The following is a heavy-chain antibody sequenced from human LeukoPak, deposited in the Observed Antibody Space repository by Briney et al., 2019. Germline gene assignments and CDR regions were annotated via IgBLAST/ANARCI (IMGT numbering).Heavy chain of an antibody. D-gene: IGHD3-3*01. CDR1: GYSISSGYY. J-gene: IGHJ4*02. Sequence: SETLSLTCTVSGYSISSGYYWGWIRQPPGKGLEWIGSIYHSGSTYYNPSLKSRVTISVDTSKNQFSLKLSSVTAADTAVYYCARVGDITIFGVVHLKPYYFDYWGQGTLVTVSS. CDR3: ARVGDITIFGVVHLKPYYFDY. V-gene: IGHV4-38-2*02. CDR2: IYHSGST.